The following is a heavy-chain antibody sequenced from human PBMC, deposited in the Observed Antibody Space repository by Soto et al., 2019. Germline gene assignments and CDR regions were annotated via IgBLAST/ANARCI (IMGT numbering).Heavy chain of an antibody. D-gene: IGHD4-4*01. Sequence: QVQLQQWGAGLLKPSETLSLTCAVYGGSFSGYYWSWIRQPPGKGLEWIGEINHSGSTNYNPSLKSRVTIAVDTSKNQFSLKLSSVTAADTAVYYCARGRRTVIFLYYGMDVWGQGTTVTVSS. CDR1: GGSFSGYY. V-gene: IGHV4-34*01. J-gene: IGHJ6*02. CDR3: ARGRRTVIFLYYGMDV. CDR2: INHSGST.